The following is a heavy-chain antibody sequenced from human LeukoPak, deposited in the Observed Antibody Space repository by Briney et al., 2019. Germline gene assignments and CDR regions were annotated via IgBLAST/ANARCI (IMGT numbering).Heavy chain of an antibody. CDR1: GGSVNNYY. CDR2: TYTRGST. D-gene: IGHD2-15*01. Sequence: SETLSLTCTVSGGSVNNYYWSWIRQPAGKGLEWIGRTYTRGSTNYNPSLKSRVTMSVDTSKNQFSLKLSSVTAADTAVYYCARGRYCSADICSGGDAFDIWGQGTMVSVSS. CDR3: ARGRYCSADICSGGDAFDI. J-gene: IGHJ3*02. V-gene: IGHV4-4*07.